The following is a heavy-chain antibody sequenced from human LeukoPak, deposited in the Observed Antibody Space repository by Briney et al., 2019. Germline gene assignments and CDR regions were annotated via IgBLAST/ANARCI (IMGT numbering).Heavy chain of an antibody. CDR1: EFTFSSYS. Sequence: GGSLRLSCVSSEFTFSSYSMYWVRQAPGKGLEWVAFIRYDGSNKYYADSVKGRFTISRDNSKNTLYLQMNSLRAEDTAVYYCAKTNALDVWGKGTTVTISS. CDR3: AKTNALDV. V-gene: IGHV3-30*02. J-gene: IGHJ6*04. CDR2: IRYDGSNK. D-gene: IGHD2-2*01.